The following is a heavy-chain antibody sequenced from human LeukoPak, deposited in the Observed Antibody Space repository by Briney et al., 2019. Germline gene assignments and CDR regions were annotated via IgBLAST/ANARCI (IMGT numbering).Heavy chain of an antibody. J-gene: IGHJ4*02. CDR3: AREQSRDILTGYQIDY. V-gene: IGHV4-39*07. CDR2: IYYSGST. Sequence: ETLSLTCTVSGGSISSSSYYWGWIRQPPGKGLEWIGSIYYSGSTYYNPSLKSRVTISVDTSKNQFSLKLSSVTAADTAVYYCAREQSRDILTGYQIDYWGQGTLVTVSS. CDR1: GGSISSSSYY. D-gene: IGHD3-9*01.